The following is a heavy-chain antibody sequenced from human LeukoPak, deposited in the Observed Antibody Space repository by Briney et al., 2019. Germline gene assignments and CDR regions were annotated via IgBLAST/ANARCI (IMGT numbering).Heavy chain of an antibody. V-gene: IGHV4-39*01. CDR1: GGSFSSDTYY. CDR3: ARHISANTGYFDS. CDR2: IHYSGSS. Sequence: PSETQSLTCTVSGGSFSSDTYYWGWIRQSPGKGLEWIGSIHYSGSSYYNPSLKSRVTIFVDTSRDQFSLDLSSVTAADTALYYCARHISANTGYFDSCGQGTLVTVSS. J-gene: IGHJ4*02.